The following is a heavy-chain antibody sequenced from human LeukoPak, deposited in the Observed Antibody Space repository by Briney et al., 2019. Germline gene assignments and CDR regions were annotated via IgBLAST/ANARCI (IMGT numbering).Heavy chain of an antibody. Sequence: GGSLRLSCAASGFTFSSYVMSWVRQAPGKGLEWVSAISGSGGSTYYADSVKGRFTISRDNSKNTLYLQMDSLRAEDTAVYYCAKDSHIAVADSDYWGQGTLVTVSS. CDR1: GFTFSSYV. D-gene: IGHD6-19*01. CDR3: AKDSHIAVADSDY. V-gene: IGHV3-23*01. CDR2: ISGSGGST. J-gene: IGHJ4*02.